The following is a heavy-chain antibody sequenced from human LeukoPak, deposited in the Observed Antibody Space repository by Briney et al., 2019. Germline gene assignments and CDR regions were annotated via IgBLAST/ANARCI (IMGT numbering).Heavy chain of an antibody. Sequence: SVRVSCKASGGTFSSYAISWVRQAPGQGLEWMGRIIPIFGTANYAQKFQGIVTITTDESTSTAYMELSSLRSEDTAVYYCALVVADRDYYYMDVWGKGTTVTVSS. CDR3: ALVVADRDYYYMDV. CDR1: GGTFSSYA. CDR2: IIPIFGTA. J-gene: IGHJ6*03. D-gene: IGHD2-15*01. V-gene: IGHV1-69*05.